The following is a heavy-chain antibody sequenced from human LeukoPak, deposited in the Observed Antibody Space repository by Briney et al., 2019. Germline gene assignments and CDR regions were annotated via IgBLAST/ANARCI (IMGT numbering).Heavy chain of an antibody. CDR2: IGKKTAI. CDR3: ARGTYYSGSGPGSWFDP. CDR1: GFSVSDYY. Sequence: DPGGSLRLSCAASGFSVSDYYMNWIRQSPGKGLEWVSHIGKKTAIEYADSVKGRFTISRDNANNLLLLQMDSLRPEDTGVYYCARGTYYSGSGPGSWFDPWGHGTPVTVSS. V-gene: IGHV3-11*01. D-gene: IGHD3-10*01. J-gene: IGHJ5*02.